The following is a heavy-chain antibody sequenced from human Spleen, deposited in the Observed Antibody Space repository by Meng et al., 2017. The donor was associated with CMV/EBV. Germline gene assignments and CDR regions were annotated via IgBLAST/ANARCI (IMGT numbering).Heavy chain of an antibody. CDR3: ANIFGDFDY. V-gene: IGHV3-23*01. Sequence: GESLKISCAASGFTFSTYAMYWVRQAPGKGLEWVSGISSSGGSTYYADSVKGRFTVSRDNSKNTLYLQMNSLRAEDTAVYYCANIFGDFDYWGQGTLVTVSS. D-gene: IGHD3-10*02. J-gene: IGHJ4*02. CDR1: GFTFSTYA. CDR2: ISSSGGST.